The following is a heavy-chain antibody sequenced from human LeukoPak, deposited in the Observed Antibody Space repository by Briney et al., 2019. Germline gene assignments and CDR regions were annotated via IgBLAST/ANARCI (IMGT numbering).Heavy chain of an antibody. CDR3: AKRGRGGGEVAGYDC. Sequence: PGGSLRLSCAASGFTLSSYAMSWVRQAPGKGLQWVSGISSSGGSTYYVDSVKGRFTISRDNSKNTLYLQMNSLRAEDTAVYYCAKRGRGGGEVAGYDCWGQGTLVTVSS. J-gene: IGHJ4*02. CDR1: GFTLSSYA. CDR2: ISSSGGST. V-gene: IGHV3-23*01. D-gene: IGHD6-19*01.